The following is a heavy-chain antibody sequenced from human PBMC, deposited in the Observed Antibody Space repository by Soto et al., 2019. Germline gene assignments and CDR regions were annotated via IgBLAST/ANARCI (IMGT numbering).Heavy chain of an antibody. CDR3: ARDHGVSDFWSGMTKGVYYYYYMDV. CDR2: IWYDGSNK. D-gene: IGHD3-3*01. Sequence: GGSLRLSCAASGFTFSSYGMHWVRQAPGKGLEWVAVIWYDGSNKYYADSVKGRFTISRDNSKNTLYLQMNSLRAEDTAVYYCARDHGVSDFWSGMTKGVYYYYYMDVWGKGTTVTVSS. CDR1: GFTFSSYG. J-gene: IGHJ6*03. V-gene: IGHV3-33*01.